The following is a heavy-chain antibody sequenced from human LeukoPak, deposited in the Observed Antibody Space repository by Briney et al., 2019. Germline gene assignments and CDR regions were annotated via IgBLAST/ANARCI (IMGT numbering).Heavy chain of an antibody. CDR3: VKGYSSSWSGHFDS. D-gene: IGHD5-18*01. CDR2: ITWDGYKI. V-gene: IGHV3-9*01. Sequence: GGSLRLSCEASGFIFDDYVMYWVRQSPGKGLEWVSGITWDGYKIDYVDSVKGRFTISRDNARNSLFLQMNRVRVEDTAFYYCVKGYSSSWSGHFDSWGQGTLVTVAS. J-gene: IGHJ4*02. CDR1: GFIFDDYV.